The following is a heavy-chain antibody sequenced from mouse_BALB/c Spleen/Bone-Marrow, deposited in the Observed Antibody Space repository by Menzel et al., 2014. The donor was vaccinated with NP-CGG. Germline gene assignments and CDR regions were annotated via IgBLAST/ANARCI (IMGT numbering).Heavy chain of an antibody. J-gene: IGHJ1*01. CDR2: IWSDGST. D-gene: IGHD1-1*01. Sequence: QVQLQQPGPGLVSPSQSLSIPCTISGFSLTSYGVHWVRQPPGKGLEWLVVIWSDGSTTYNSALKSRLSISKDNSKSQVFLKMNSLQTDDTAMYYCARHYYGSSYWYFDVWGAGTTVTVSS. CDR1: GFSLTSYG. V-gene: IGHV2-6-1*01. CDR3: ARHYYGSSYWYFDV.